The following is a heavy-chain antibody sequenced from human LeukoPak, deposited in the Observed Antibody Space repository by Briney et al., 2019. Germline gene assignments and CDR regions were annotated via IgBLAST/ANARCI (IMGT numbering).Heavy chain of an antibody. CDR1: GGSLSSYY. D-gene: IGHD6-19*01. Sequence: SETLSLTCTVSGGSLSSYYWSWIRQPPGKGLEWIGYIYYSGSTNYNPSLKSRVTISVDTSKNQFSLKLSSVTAADTAVYYCARTSSGWFYYYYYGMDVWGQGTTVTVSS. CDR2: IYYSGST. J-gene: IGHJ6*02. CDR3: ARTSSGWFYYYYYGMDV. V-gene: IGHV4-59*01.